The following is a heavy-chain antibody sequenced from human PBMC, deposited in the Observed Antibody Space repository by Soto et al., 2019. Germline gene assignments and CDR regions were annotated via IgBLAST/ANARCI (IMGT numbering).Heavy chain of an antibody. Sequence: SETLSLTCTVSGDSITSDDNYWSWIRQPPGKGLEWIGYIYHSRHTYYNPSLKSRLSISVDTSKNHFSLRLTSMTAADTAVYYCARDAIRGSAAMKTYWGLGTLVTVSS. CDR2: IYHSRHT. J-gene: IGHJ4*02. CDR1: GDSITSDDNY. V-gene: IGHV4-30-4*01. CDR3: ARDAIRGSAAMKTY.